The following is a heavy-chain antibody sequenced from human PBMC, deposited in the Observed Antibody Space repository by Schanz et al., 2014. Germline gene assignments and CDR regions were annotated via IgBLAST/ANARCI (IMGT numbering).Heavy chain of an antibody. CDR2: LDLEDGEI. CDR1: GYTLSKLS. V-gene: IGHV1-24*01. CDR3: ARGSCTASGCYDAFDL. Sequence: QVQLVQSGAEVKKAGASVKVSCKVSGYTLSKLSIHWVRQAPGKGLEWMGGLDLEDGEIVYAEQLKGRVTMTEDTSTDTAYMELRSLTSEDTAVYYCARGSCTASGCYDAFDLWGQGTLVTVSS. J-gene: IGHJ3*01. D-gene: IGHD2-2*01.